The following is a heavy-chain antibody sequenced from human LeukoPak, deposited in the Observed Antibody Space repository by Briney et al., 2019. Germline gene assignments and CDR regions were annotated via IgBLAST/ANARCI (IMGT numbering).Heavy chain of an antibody. D-gene: IGHD3-22*01. J-gene: IGHJ4*02. CDR3: ARVRDNYYDSSGTFYYFDC. Sequence: SVNVSCKASGGTFSSYAISWVRQAPGQGLEWMGGIIPIFGTANYAQKFQGRVTITADESTSTAYMELSSLRSEDTAVYYCARVRDNYYDSSGTFYYFDCWGQGTLVTVSS. V-gene: IGHV1-69*13. CDR1: GGTFSSYA. CDR2: IIPIFGTA.